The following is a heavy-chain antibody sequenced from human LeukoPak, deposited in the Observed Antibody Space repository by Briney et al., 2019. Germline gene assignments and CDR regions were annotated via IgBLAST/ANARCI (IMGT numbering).Heavy chain of an antibody. J-gene: IGHJ4*02. CDR1: GYRFASYW. D-gene: IGHD6-13*01. CDR2: IYPGDSDT. CDR3: ARRASSWWFDY. V-gene: IGHV5-51*01. Sequence: GESLKISFKGSGYRFASYWIGWVRQMPGKGLEWMGIIYPGDSDTRYSPSFQGQVTISADKSISTAYLQWSSLKASDTAIYYCARRASSWWFDYWGQGTLVTVSS.